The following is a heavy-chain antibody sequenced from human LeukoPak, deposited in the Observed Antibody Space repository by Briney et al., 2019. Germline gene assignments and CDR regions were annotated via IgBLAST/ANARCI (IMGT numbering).Heavy chain of an antibody. CDR1: GYTFTSYG. J-gene: IGHJ4*02. CDR2: ISAYNGNT. CDR3: ARWRDGYNRGIPLDY. V-gene: IGHV1-18*01. Sequence: ASVKVSCKASGYTFTSYGISWVRQAPGQGLEWMGWISAYNGNTNYAQKLQGRVTMTTDTSTSTAYMELRSLRSGDTAVYYCARWRDGYNRGIPLDYWGQGTLVTVSS. D-gene: IGHD5-24*01.